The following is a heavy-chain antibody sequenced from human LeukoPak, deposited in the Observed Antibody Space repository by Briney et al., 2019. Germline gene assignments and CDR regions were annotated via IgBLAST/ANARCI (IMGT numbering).Heavy chain of an antibody. V-gene: IGHV1-2*06. Sequence: ASVKVSCKASGYTFTGYYMHWVRQAPGQGLEWMGRINPNSGGTNYAQKFQGRVTMTRDTSISTAYMELSRLRSDDTAVYYCARVSFYSSSSPYWGQGTLVTVSS. J-gene: IGHJ4*02. CDR3: ARVSFYSSSSPY. CDR1: GYTFTGYY. CDR2: INPNSGGT. D-gene: IGHD6-6*01.